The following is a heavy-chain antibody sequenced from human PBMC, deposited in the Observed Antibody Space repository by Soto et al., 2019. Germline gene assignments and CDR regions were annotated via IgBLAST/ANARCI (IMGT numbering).Heavy chain of an antibody. J-gene: IGHJ4*01. Sequence: SETLSLTCTVSGGSISSYYWSWIRQPPGKGLEWIGYIYYSGSTNYNPSLKSRVTISVDTSKNQFSLKLSSVTAADTAVYYCARALDGVFDYWGQGTTVTVSS. V-gene: IGHV4-59*01. CDR2: IYYSGST. CDR1: GGSISSYY. CDR3: ARALDGVFDY.